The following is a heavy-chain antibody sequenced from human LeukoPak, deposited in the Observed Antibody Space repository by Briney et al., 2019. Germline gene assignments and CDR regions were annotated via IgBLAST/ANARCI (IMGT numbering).Heavy chain of an antibody. D-gene: IGHD6-13*01. V-gene: IGHV3-21*06. CDR1: GYTLTELS. J-gene: IGHJ4*02. CDR2: ISGRSNYI. CDR3: AKSIAAPGQKYFDY. Sequence: SCKVSGYTLTELSMHWVRQAPGKGLEWVSSISGRSNYIFYADSVKGRFTISRDNAENTLFVQMNSLRVEDTAVYYCAKSIAAPGQKYFDYWGQGIAVTVSA.